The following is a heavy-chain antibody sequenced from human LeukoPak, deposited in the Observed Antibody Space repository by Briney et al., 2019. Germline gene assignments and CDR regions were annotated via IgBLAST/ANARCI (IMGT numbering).Heavy chain of an antibody. V-gene: IGHV1-69*05. CDR2: IIPIFGTA. J-gene: IGHJ5*02. Sequence: ASVKVSCKASGGTFSSYAISWVRQAPGQGLEWMGGIIPIFGTANYAQKFQGRVTITTDESTSTAYMELSSLRSEDTAVYYCACDAPNLFDPWGQGTLVTSPQ. CDR1: GGTFSSYA. CDR3: ACDAPNLFDP.